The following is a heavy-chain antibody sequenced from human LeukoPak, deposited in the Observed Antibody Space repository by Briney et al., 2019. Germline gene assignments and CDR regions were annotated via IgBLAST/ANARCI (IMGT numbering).Heavy chain of an antibody. D-gene: IGHD3-22*01. CDR2: IYYSGST. CDR3: ARLYTNYYDSSGYDNYYFDY. CDR1: GGSIISYY. V-gene: IGHV4-59*01. J-gene: IGHJ4*02. Sequence: SETLSLTCTVSGGSIISYYWSWIRQPPGKGLEWIGYIYYSGSTNYDPSLKSRVTISVDTSKNQFSLKLSSVTAADTAVYYCARLYTNYYDSSGYDNYYFDYWGQGTLVTVSS.